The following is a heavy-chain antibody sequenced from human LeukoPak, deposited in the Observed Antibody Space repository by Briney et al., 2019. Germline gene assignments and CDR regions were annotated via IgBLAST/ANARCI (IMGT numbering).Heavy chain of an antibody. CDR2: IKTDGSDT. Sequence: GGSLRLSCATSGFTFSSYWMHWVRQAPGKGLVWVSRIKTDGSDTSYADSVKGRFTISRDNAKNTLYLQMNSMSAEDTAVYYCARGGSSGCLDYWGQGTLVTVSS. D-gene: IGHD6-19*01. V-gene: IGHV3-74*01. CDR1: GFTFSSYW. J-gene: IGHJ4*02. CDR3: ARGGSSGCLDY.